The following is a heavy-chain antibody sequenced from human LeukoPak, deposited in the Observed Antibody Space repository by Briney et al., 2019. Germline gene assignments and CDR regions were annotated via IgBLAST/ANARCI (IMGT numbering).Heavy chain of an antibody. CDR1: GFTFSSYA. V-gene: IGHV3-23*01. CDR2: ISGSGGST. CDR3: AKHAGRSSSFDY. J-gene: IGHJ4*02. D-gene: IGHD6-6*01. Sequence: GGSLRLSCAAPGFTFSSYAMSWVRQAPGKGLEWVSAISGSGGSTYYADSVKGRFTISRDNSKNTLYLQMNSLRAEDTAVYYRAKHAGRSSSFDYWGQGTLVTVSS.